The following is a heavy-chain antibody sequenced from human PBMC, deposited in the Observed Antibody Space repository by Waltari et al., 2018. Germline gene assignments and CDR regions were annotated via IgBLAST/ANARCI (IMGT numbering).Heavy chain of an antibody. CDR2: IFSNAEK. J-gene: IGHJ6*02. D-gene: IGHD2-2*01. Sequence: QVTLKESGPVLVKPTETLTLTCTVSGFSLSNARMGVSWIRQPPGKALEWLAHIFSNAEKSYSTSLRSRLTISKDTSKSQVVLTMTNMDPADTATYYCARIYCGSTSCSFYYYYGMDVWGQGTTVTVSS. CDR3: ARIYCGSTSCSFYYYYGMDV. CDR1: GFSLSNARMG. V-gene: IGHV2-26*01.